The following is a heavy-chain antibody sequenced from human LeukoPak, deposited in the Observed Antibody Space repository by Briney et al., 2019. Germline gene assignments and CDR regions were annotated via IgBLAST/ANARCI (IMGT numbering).Heavy chain of an antibody. Sequence: SETLSLTCSVSGGSISGSYWNWIRQPPGKGLEWIGYVSYSGSTNYNPSLKSRVTISVDTSKNQFSLKLSSVTAADTAVYYCARVYYSNSYDYWYFDLWGRGTLVTVSS. CDR2: VSYSGST. CDR1: GGSISGSY. D-gene: IGHD6-13*01. J-gene: IGHJ2*01. CDR3: ARVYYSNSYDYWYFDL. V-gene: IGHV4-59*01.